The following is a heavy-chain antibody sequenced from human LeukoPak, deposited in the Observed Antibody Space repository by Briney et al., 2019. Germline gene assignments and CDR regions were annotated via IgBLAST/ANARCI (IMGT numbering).Heavy chain of an antibody. CDR1: GGSISSYY. Sequence: SETLSLTCTVSGGSISSYYWSWIRQPPGKGLEWIGYIYYSGSTNYNPSLKSRVTISVDTSKNQFSLKLSSVTAADTAVYYCARIEAGMVSWGYYMDVWGKGTTVTVSS. CDR3: ARIEAGMVSWGYYMDV. J-gene: IGHJ6*03. V-gene: IGHV4-59*01. D-gene: IGHD5-18*01. CDR2: IYYSGST.